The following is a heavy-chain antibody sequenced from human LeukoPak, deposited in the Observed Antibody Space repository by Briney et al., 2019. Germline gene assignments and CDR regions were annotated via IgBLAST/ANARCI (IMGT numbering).Heavy chain of an antibody. CDR1: SGSISSYY. Sequence: SETLSLTCTVSSGSISSYYWSWIRQPPGKGLEWIGYIYYTGSTNYNPSLKSRVTISVDTSKNQFSLNLSSVTAADTAVYYCARVNYYDNSGSPAWGQGTLVTVSS. CDR3: ARVNYYDNSGSPA. D-gene: IGHD3-22*01. J-gene: IGHJ5*02. V-gene: IGHV4-59*08. CDR2: IYYTGST.